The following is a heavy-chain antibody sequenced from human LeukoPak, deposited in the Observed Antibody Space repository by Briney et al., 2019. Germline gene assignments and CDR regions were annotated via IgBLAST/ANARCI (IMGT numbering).Heavy chain of an antibody. CDR3: ARGNRGSLYPPVPPDY. V-gene: IGHV4-31*03. CDR2: MYYIGTT. Sequence: PSETLSLTCTVSGGSINSGNYYWSWIRQHPGKGLEWIGYMYYIGTTYYNPSLENRVTISVDTSKNQFSLKLTSVTAADTAVYYCARGNRGSLYPPVPPDYWGQGTLVTVSS. CDR1: GGSINSGNYY. D-gene: IGHD3-16*01. J-gene: IGHJ4*02.